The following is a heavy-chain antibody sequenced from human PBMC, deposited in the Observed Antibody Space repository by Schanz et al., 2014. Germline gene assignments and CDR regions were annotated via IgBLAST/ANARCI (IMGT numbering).Heavy chain of an antibody. V-gene: IGHV3-11*06. J-gene: IGHJ6*02. CDR3: ARYCTGGSCRYYYYGMDV. Sequence: VESGGGLVKPGGSLRLSCAASGFTFSDYYMSWIRQAPGKGLEWVSYISSSGSFTNYADSVKGRFTISRDNAKNSLHLQMNSLRAEDTAVYYCARYCTGGSCRYYYYGMDVWGQGTTVTVSS. CDR2: ISSSGSFT. D-gene: IGHD2-15*01. CDR1: GFTFSDYY.